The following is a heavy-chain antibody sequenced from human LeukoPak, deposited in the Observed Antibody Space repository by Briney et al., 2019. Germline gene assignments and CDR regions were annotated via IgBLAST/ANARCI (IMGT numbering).Heavy chain of an antibody. CDR1: GYTLTELS. V-gene: IGHV1-24*01. Sequence: ASVKVSFMVSGYTLTELSMHWVRQAPGKGLEWMGGFDPEDGETIYAQKFQGSVTMTEDTSTDTAYMELSSLRSEDTAVYYCATSPLTAPEPRRHADNWFDPWGQGTLVTVSS. J-gene: IGHJ5*02. CDR3: ATSPLTAPEPRRHADNWFDP. D-gene: IGHD1-14*01. CDR2: FDPEDGET.